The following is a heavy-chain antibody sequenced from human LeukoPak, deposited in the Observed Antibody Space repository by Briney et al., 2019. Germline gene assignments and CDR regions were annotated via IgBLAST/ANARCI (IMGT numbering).Heavy chain of an antibody. CDR3: EGSTSWYYFDY. V-gene: IGHV3-23*01. D-gene: IGHD2-2*01. Sequence: QAGGSLRLSCAASGFTFSSYAMSWVRQAPGKGLEWVSSISSSGGSTYHADSVKGRFTISRDNSKNTLYLQMNSLRAEDTAVYYCEGSTSWYYFDYWGQGTLVTVSS. CDR1: GFTFSSYA. J-gene: IGHJ4*02. CDR2: ISSSGGST.